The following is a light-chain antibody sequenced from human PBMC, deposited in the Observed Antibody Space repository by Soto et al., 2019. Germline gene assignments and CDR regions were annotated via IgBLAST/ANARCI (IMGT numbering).Light chain of an antibody. Sequence: AIRMTQSPSSLSASTGDRVTITCRASQPISSYLAWYQQKPGKAPKLLIFGASTLQSGVPSRFSGSGSGTDFTLTISSLQSEDFATYSCQQYYSDVLTFGQGTKVEI. V-gene: IGKV1-8*01. CDR2: GAS. J-gene: IGKJ1*01. CDR3: QQYYSDVLT. CDR1: QPISSY.